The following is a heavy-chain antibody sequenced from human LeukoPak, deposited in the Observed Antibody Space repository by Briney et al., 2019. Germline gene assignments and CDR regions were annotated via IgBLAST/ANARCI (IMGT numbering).Heavy chain of an antibody. D-gene: IGHD3-22*01. CDR1: GYRFTSYW. J-gene: IGHJ4*02. Sequence: GESLKISFKGPGYRFTSYWIGWVRPMPGKGLEWMGIIYPGDSDTRYSPSFQGQVTISADKSISTAYLQWSSLKASDTAMYYCARPAGYYDSSGYLGYWGQGTLVTVSS. CDR3: ARPAGYYDSSGYLGY. CDR2: IYPGDSDT. V-gene: IGHV5-51*01.